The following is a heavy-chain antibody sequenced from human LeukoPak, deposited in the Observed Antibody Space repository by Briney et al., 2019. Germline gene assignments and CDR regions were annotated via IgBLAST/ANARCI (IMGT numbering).Heavy chain of an antibody. CDR3: ARQNLGYCSGGSCFRFPYYYYMDV. Sequence: QSGGSLRLSCAASGFTFSNYWMSWVRQAPGKGLEPLAHIKQDGTEKYYVDSVKGRFTISRDNAKNSLYLQVNSLRAEDTAVYYCARQNLGYCSGGSCFRFPYYYYMDVWGKGTTVTVSS. J-gene: IGHJ6*03. CDR2: IKQDGTEK. CDR1: GFTFSNYW. D-gene: IGHD2-15*01. V-gene: IGHV3-7*01.